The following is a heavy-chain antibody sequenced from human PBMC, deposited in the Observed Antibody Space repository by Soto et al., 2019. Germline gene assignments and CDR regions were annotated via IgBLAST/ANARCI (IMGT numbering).Heavy chain of an antibody. J-gene: IGHJ4*02. Sequence: QVQLVQSGAEVKKHGASVKVSCKASGYTITSYGSRWARQAPGQGLEWMGWIRPYNGNTNYAQKLQGRVTMTTDTSTSTAYMELRSLRSDDTAVYYCARDAPPEDYWGQGTLVTVSS. CDR3: ARDAPPEDY. CDR1: GYTITSYG. V-gene: IGHV1-18*01. CDR2: IRPYNGNT.